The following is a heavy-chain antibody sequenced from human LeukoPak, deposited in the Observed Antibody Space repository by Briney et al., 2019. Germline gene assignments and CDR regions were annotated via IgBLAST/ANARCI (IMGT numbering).Heavy chain of an antibody. J-gene: IGHJ4*02. D-gene: IGHD3-22*01. CDR1: GGSIGSGGYS. V-gene: IGHV4-30-2*01. CDR2: IYHSGST. CDR3: ASSYYYDSSGYYPNVPFDY. Sequence: SQTLSLTCAVSGGSIGSGGYSWSWIRQPPGKGLEWIGYIYHSGSTYYNPSLKSRVTISVDRSKNQFSLKLSSVTAADTAVYYCASSYYYDSSGYYPNVPFDYWGQGTLVTVSS.